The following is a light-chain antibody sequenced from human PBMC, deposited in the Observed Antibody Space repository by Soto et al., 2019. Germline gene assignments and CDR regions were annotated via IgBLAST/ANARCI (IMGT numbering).Light chain of an antibody. J-gene: IGKJ2*02. Sequence: DIQMTQYPSTLSASVGDRVTITCRASQSISSWLAWYQQKPGKAPKLLIYDASSLESGVPSRFSGSGSGTEFTLTISSLQPDDFATYYCQQYNSYRTFGQGTKLEIK. CDR1: QSISSW. CDR3: QQYNSYRT. V-gene: IGKV1-5*01. CDR2: DAS.